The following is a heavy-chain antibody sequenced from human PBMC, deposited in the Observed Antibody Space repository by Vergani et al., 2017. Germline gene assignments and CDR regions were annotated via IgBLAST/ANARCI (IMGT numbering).Heavy chain of an antibody. CDR2: IGIGFNIM. CDR1: GFTFSSYS. Sequence: EVRLVESGGALVQPGESLRLSCSASGFTFSSYSMDWVRQAPGKGLEWISYIGIGFNIMYNADSVKGRFTISRDNAQNTLYLQMNSLRVEDTGVYYCARARCIETCYMSNWLDSWGQGTLVTVSS. CDR3: ARARCIETCYMSNWLDS. V-gene: IGHV3-48*01. D-gene: IGHD3-9*01. J-gene: IGHJ5*01.